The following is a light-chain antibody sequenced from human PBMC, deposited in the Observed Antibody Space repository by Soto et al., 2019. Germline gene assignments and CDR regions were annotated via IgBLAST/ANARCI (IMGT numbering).Light chain of an antibody. J-gene: IGKJ1*01. CDR3: QQYNNYPRT. Sequence: DIQMTQSPSSLSASIGDRVTITCRASEGFSNYLAWFQQKPGKAPTLLIDAASTLQSGVPSRFSGSGSGTEFTLAISSLQPDDFATYYCQQYNNYPRTFGQGTKVDIK. CDR1: EGFSNY. V-gene: IGKV1-16*01. CDR2: AAS.